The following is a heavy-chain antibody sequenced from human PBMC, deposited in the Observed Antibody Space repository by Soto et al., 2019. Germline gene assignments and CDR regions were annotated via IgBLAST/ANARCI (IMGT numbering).Heavy chain of an antibody. V-gene: IGHV1-69*13. J-gene: IGHJ5*02. CDR1: GGTFSSYA. Sequence: GASVKVSCKASGGTFSSYAISWVRQAPGQGLEWMGGIIPIFGTANYAQKFQGRVTITADESTSTAYMELSSLRSEDTAVYYCARESGVVVPAAPYNWFDPWGQGTLVTVSS. D-gene: IGHD2-2*01. CDR2: IIPIFGTA. CDR3: ARESGVVVPAAPYNWFDP.